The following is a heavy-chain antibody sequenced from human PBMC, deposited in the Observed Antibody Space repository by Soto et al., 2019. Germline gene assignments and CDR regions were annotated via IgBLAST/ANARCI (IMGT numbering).Heavy chain of an antibody. Sequence: GASVKVSCKASGYTFTGYYMHWVRQAPGQGLEWMGWINPNSGGTNYAQKFQGWVTMTRDTSISTAYMELSRLRSDDTAVYYCARCGRLQAVGGYFNYYYGLDVRCQRTTVNVSS. CDR2: INPNSGGT. D-gene: IGHD3-22*01. V-gene: IGHV1-2*04. CDR1: GYTFTGYY. J-gene: IGHJ6*02. CDR3: ARCGRLQAVGGYFNYYYGLDV.